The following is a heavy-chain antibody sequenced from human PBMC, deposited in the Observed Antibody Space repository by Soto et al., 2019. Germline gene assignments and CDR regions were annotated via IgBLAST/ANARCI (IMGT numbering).Heavy chain of an antibody. D-gene: IGHD3-10*01. CDR1: GFTFDDYT. Sequence: QPGGSLRLSCAASGFTFDDYTMHWVRQAPGKGLEWVSLISWDGGSTYYAGSVKGRFTISRDNSKNSLYLQMNSLRTEDTALYYCAKDMVRGVIISPYYYYGMDVWGQGTTVTVSS. J-gene: IGHJ6*02. CDR2: ISWDGGST. V-gene: IGHV3-43*01. CDR3: AKDMVRGVIISPYYYYGMDV.